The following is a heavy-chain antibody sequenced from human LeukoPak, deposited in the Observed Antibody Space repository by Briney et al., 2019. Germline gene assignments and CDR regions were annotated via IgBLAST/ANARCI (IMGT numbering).Heavy chain of an antibody. Sequence: SETLSLTCTVSGGSISSGSYYWGWIRQPPGKGLEWIGSIYYSGRTYYNPSLKSRVTISVDTSKNQFSLKLSSVTAADTAVYYCARRSGRYYDYFDYWGQGTLVTVSS. CDR2: IYYSGRT. J-gene: IGHJ4*02. CDR1: GGSISSGSYY. CDR3: ARRSGRYYDYFDY. D-gene: IGHD1-26*01. V-gene: IGHV4-39*07.